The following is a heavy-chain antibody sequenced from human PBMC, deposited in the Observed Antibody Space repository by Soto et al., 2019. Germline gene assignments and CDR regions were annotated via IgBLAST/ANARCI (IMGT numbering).Heavy chain of an antibody. CDR1: GGTFNSYG. Sequence: QAHLAQSGAEVKKPGSSVTVSCKASGGTFNSYGISWVRQAPGQGLDWMGVIIPLYGTVNYAQKFQGRVSITADKSTSKAYMDLNSLRSDDTAVYYCARVRVIRGVIPSHFGLWRQGTQVTVSS. D-gene: IGHD3-10*01. CDR2: IIPLYGTV. V-gene: IGHV1-69*06. CDR3: ARVRVIRGVIPSHFGL. J-gene: IGHJ4*02.